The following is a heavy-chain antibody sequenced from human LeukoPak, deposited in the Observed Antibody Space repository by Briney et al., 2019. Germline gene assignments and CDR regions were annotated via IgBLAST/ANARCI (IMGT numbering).Heavy chain of an antibody. CDR1: GGSFSGYY. CDR3: ARGIGYCSSTSCYVDY. V-gene: IGHV4-34*01. Sequence: SETLSLTCAVYGGSFSGYYWSWIRQPPGKGLEWIGEINHSGSTNYNPSLKSRVTISVDTSKDQFSLKLSSVTAADTAVYYCARGIGYCSSTSCYVDYWGQGTLVTVSS. D-gene: IGHD2-2*01. CDR2: INHSGST. J-gene: IGHJ4*02.